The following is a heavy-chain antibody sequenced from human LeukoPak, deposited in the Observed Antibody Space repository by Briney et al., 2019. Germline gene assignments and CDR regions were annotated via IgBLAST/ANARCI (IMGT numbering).Heavy chain of an antibody. V-gene: IGHV3-11*04. D-gene: IGHD3/OR15-3a*01. CDR3: ARVAHGTSYYYYYMDV. CDR1: GFTFSDYY. J-gene: IGHJ6*03. CDR2: ISSSGSTI. Sequence: PGGSLRLSCAASGFTFSDYYMSWIRQAPGKGLEWVSYISSSGSTIYYADSVKGRFTISRDNAKNSLYLQMNSLRAEDTAVYYCARVAHGTSYYYYYMDVWGKGPRSPSP.